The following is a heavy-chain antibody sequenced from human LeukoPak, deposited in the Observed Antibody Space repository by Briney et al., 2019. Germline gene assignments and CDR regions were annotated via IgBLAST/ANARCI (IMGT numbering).Heavy chain of an antibody. CDR1: GYTFTSYY. CDR3: ARDGRYFEQYYFDY. CDR2: IIPIFGTA. Sequence: SVKVSCKASGYTFTSYYMHWVRQAPGQGLEWMGGIIPIFGTANYAQKFQGRVTITADESTSTAYMELSSLRSEDTAVYYCARDGRYFEQYYFDYWGQGTLVTVSS. D-gene: IGHD3-9*01. J-gene: IGHJ4*02. V-gene: IGHV1-69*13.